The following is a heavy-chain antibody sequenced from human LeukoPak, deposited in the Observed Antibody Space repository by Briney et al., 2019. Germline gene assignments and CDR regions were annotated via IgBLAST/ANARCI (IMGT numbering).Heavy chain of an antibody. J-gene: IGHJ2*01. CDR3: AKDPEFSSSGGLPYWYFDL. CDR1: GFTFDDYA. D-gene: IGHD6-25*01. Sequence: PGRSLRLSCAASGFTFDDYAMHWVRQAPGKGLEWVSGISWNSGSIGYADSVKGRFTISRDNAKNSLYLQMNSLRAEDTALYYCAKDPEFSSSGGLPYWYFDLWGRGTLVTVSS. V-gene: IGHV3-9*01. CDR2: ISWNSGSI.